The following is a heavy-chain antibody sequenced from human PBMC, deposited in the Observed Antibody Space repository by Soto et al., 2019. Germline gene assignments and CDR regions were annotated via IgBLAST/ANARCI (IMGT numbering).Heavy chain of an antibody. CDR1: GYTLTELS. Sequence: ASVKVSCKVSGYTLTELSMHWVRQAPGKGLEWMGGFDPEDGETIYAQKFQGRVTMTEDTSTDTAYMELSSLRSEDTAVYYCATDPLTSSSWFWRFDPWGQGTLVTVSS. CDR3: ATDPLTSSSWFWRFDP. V-gene: IGHV1-24*01. CDR2: FDPEDGET. J-gene: IGHJ5*02. D-gene: IGHD6-13*01.